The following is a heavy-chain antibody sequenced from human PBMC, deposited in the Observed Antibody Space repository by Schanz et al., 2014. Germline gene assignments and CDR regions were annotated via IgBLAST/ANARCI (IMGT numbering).Heavy chain of an antibody. CDR3: GRAGTGMAGWYFEL. CDR1: GFVFGDYY. Sequence: EVQLVQSGGGLVQPGGSLRLSCAASGFVFGDYYMTWIRQAPGKGLEYISAISNNGDSTYYADSVKGRFTISRDNSKNTLFLQMSSLRVDDMAVYYCGRAGTGMAGWYFELWGHGTLXTVSS. D-gene: IGHD5-18*01. V-gene: IGHV3-64D*06. J-gene: IGHJ2*01. CDR2: ISNNGDST.